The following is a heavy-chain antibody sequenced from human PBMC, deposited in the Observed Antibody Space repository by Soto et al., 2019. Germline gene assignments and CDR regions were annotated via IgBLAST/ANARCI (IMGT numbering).Heavy chain of an antibody. Sequence: GGSLRLSCAASGFTFRTYGMTWVRQAPGKGLEWVSGISGSVGERYYGDSGEGRFSISRDNSENTLFLQMHSLRAEDTAIYYCAKDTINDSGSFDYWGQGTPVTVSS. D-gene: IGHD6-19*01. CDR1: GFTFRTYG. CDR3: AKDTINDSGSFDY. J-gene: IGHJ4*02. V-gene: IGHV3-23*01. CDR2: ISGSVGER.